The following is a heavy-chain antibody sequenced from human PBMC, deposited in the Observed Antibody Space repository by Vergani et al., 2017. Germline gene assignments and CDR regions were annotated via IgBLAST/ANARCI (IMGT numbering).Heavy chain of an antibody. CDR2: IYPLFLT. V-gene: IGHV4-4*02. J-gene: IGHJ4*02. CDR3: ARGPYMAVAGQFDS. D-gene: IGHD6-19*01. CDR1: FFSLSSSNF. Sequence: LSLTCAVSFFSLSSSNFCRFFLQPPGQGLEWIGEIYPLFLTPSPPCLPSRVTISVDKSKSQFSLKLSSLTAADTAEYYCARGPYMAVAGQFDSWGQGTLVTVSS.